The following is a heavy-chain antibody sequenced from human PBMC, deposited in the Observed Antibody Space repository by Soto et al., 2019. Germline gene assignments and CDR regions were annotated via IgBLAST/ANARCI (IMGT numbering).Heavy chain of an antibody. CDR1: GFTFSDYA. J-gene: IGHJ5*02. V-gene: IGHV3-33*01. CDR3: ATVGRPQHLLTGFDN. D-gene: IGHD3-16*01. Sequence: QVQLVESGGGVVQPGWSLRLSCVTSGFTFSDYAMHWVRQAPGKGLEWVAVIRPDGSNRYYADSVKGRFTISRDISKNTLYLQMSSLRADDTAVYFRATVGRPQHLLTGFDNWGQGTLVTVSS. CDR2: IRPDGSNR.